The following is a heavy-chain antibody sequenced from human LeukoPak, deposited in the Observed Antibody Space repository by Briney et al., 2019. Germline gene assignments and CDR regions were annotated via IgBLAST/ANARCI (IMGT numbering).Heavy chain of an antibody. V-gene: IGHV4-4*07. J-gene: IGHJ4*02. Sequence: PSETLSLTCTVSGGSISSYYWSWIRQPAGKRLEWIGRIYTSGSTNYNPSLKSRVTMSVDTSKNQFSLKLSSVTAADTAVYYCARDRADWDSGSYYDYWGQGTLVTVSS. CDR2: IYTSGST. CDR1: GGSISSYY. D-gene: IGHD1-26*01. CDR3: ARDRADWDSGSYYDY.